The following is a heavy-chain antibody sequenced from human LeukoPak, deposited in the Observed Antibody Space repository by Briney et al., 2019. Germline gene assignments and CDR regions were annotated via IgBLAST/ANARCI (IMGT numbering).Heavy chain of an antibody. V-gene: IGHV4-34*01. CDR3: ARKFTSMVRGVITFD. D-gene: IGHD3-10*01. CDR1: GGSFSGYY. CDR2: INHSGST. J-gene: IGHJ4*02. Sequence: PSETLSLTCAVYGGSFSGYYWSWIRQPPGKGLEWIGEINHSGSTNYNPSLKSRVTKSVDTSKNQFSLKLSSVTAADTAVYYRARKFTSMVRGVITFDWGQGTLVTVSS.